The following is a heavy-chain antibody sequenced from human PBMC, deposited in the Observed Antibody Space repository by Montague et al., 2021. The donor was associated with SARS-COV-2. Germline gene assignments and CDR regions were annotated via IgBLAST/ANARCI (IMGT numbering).Heavy chain of an antibody. V-gene: IGHV3-33*08. Sequence: SLRLSCAASGFTFSHYDMHLVRQAPGKGPEWVAVIWYDGSNQYYXXSLKVQFTISRDNSKNTLYLQMNSLRAEDTAVYYCSREYSAPRWFGEYNRYGMDVWGQGTTVTVSS. J-gene: IGHJ6*02. CDR3: SREYSAPRWFGEYNRYGMDV. CDR2: IWYDGSNQ. CDR1: GFTFSHYD. D-gene: IGHD3-10*01.